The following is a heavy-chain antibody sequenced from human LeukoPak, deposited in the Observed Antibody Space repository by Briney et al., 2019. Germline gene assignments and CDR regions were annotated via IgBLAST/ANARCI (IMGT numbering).Heavy chain of an antibody. V-gene: IGHV1-69*01. D-gene: IGHD3-10*01. CDR2: IIPIFGTA. CDR1: GGTFSIYA. Sequence: SVTVSCKSSGGTFSIYAISWVRQAPGQGLEWMGGIIPIFGTANYAQKFQGRVTITADESTSTAYMELSSLRSEDTAVYYCARVRGSGSYFDYWGQGTLVTVSS. CDR3: ARVRGSGSYFDY. J-gene: IGHJ4*02.